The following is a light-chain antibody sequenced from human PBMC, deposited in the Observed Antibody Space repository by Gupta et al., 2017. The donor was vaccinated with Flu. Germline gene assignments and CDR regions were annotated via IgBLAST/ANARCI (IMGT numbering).Light chain of an antibody. CDR2: SNN. J-gene: IGLJ1*01. V-gene: IGLV1-44*01. Sequence: QSVLTQPPSASGPPGQRVTISFSGRSSNIGSNTVNWYQQLPGTAPKLLIYSNNQRPSGVPDRFSGSKSGTSASLAISGLQSENEADYYCAAWDDSLNGYVFGTGTKVTVL. CDR3: AAWDDSLNGYV. CDR1: SSNIGSNT.